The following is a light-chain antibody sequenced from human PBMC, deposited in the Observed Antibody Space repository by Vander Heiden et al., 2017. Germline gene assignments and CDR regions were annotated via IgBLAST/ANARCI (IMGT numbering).Light chain of an antibody. J-gene: IGLJ2*01. CDR3: AAWDNSLSGVV. V-gene: IGLV1-47*01. CDR2: RNN. Sequence: QSVLTQPPSASGTPGQRVTISCSGSNSNLGSNYVYWYQQLPGTAPKLLIYRNNQRPSGVPDRFSGSKSGTSASLAISGLRSEDEADYYCAAWDNSLSGVVFGGGTKLTVL. CDR1: NSNLGSNY.